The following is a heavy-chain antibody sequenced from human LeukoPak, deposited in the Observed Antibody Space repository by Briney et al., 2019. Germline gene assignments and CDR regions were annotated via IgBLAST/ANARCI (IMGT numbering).Heavy chain of an antibody. D-gene: IGHD2-2*01. J-gene: IGHJ4*02. Sequence: GGSLRLSCAASGFTVSSNYMSWVRQAPGKGLEWVSAISGSGGSTYYADSVKGRFTISRDNSKNTLYLQMNSLRAEDTAVYYCAKTCYIVVVPAAVDYWGQGTLVTVSS. CDR1: GFTVSSNY. V-gene: IGHV3-23*01. CDR2: ISGSGGST. CDR3: AKTCYIVVVPAAVDY.